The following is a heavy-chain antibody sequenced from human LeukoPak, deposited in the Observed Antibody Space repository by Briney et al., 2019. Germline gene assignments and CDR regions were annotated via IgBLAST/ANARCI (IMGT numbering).Heavy chain of an antibody. D-gene: IGHD3-22*01. V-gene: IGHV3-11*05. CDR1: GFTFSDYY. J-gene: IGHJ4*02. CDR3: ARARNNYDSSGYSALDC. Sequence: GGSLRLSCAASGFTFSDYYMSWIRQAPGKGLEWVSYISSSSSYTNYADSVKGRFTISRDNAKNSLYLQMNSLRAEDTAVYYCARARNNYDSSGYSALDCWGQGTLVTVSS. CDR2: ISSSSSYT.